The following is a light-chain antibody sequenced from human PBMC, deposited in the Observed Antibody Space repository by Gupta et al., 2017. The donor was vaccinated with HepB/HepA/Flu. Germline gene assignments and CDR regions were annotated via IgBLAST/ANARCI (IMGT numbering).Light chain of an antibody. V-gene: IGKV3-15*01. CDR3: QQYNNWPYT. Sequence: EIVITQSPATLSVSPGERATLSCRASQSLSGNLAWYQQRPGQAPRLVIFGSSSSAPDIPARFSGRESATEFTLTISSLQSEDFAVYYCQQYNNWPYTFGQGTKLEIK. CDR1: QSLSGN. J-gene: IGKJ2*01. CDR2: GSS.